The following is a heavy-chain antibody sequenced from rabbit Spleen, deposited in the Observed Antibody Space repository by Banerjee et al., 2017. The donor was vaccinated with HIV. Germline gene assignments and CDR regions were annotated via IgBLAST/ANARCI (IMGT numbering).Heavy chain of an antibody. CDR3: AREDVGGSVSL. CDR2: IYPITETT. J-gene: IGHJ4*01. V-gene: IGHV1S7*01. CDR1: GFTLSSYY. D-gene: IGHD1-1*01. Sequence: QLKETGGGLVQPGGSLTLSCTASGFTLSSYYMNWVRQAPGKGLEWIGIIYPITETTYYANWVNGRFTISSDNAQNTVDLQMNSLTAADTATYFCAREDVGGSVSLWGPGTLVTVS.